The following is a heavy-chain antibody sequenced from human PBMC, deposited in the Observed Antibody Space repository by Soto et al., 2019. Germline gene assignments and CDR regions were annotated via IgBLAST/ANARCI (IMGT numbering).Heavy chain of an antibody. V-gene: IGHV4-39*02. Sequence: SAILSFACNLSGVSISMTSYQWGWISQPTGKGMEWIGTLDYSGTAHYNTSPKSRTNISADPSKNQVYLTRKSVTAADTAVYYCAREGSFWGQAALVTVS. CDR2: LDYSGTA. J-gene: IGHJ4*02. CDR1: GVSISMTSYQ. D-gene: IGHD3-16*02. CDR3: AREGSF.